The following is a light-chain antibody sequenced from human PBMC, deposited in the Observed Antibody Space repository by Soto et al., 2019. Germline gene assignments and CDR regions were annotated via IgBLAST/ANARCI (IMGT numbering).Light chain of an antibody. J-gene: IGKJ1*01. CDR2: DAS. CDR3: QQYNSYSSR. CDR1: QSISSW. V-gene: IGKV1-5*01. Sequence: DIQMTQSPSTLSASVGDRVTITCRASQSISSWLAWYQQKPGKAPKLLIYDASSLESGVPLRFSGSGSGTEFTLTISSLQPDDFATYYCQQYNSYSSRFGQGTKVEIK.